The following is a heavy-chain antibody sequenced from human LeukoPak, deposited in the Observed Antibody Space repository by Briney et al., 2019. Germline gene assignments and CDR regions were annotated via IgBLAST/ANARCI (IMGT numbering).Heavy chain of an antibody. Sequence: ASVKVSCKASGYTFTGYNMHWVRQAPGQGLEWMGWINPNSGGTNYAQKFQGRVTMTRDTSISTAYMELSRLRSDDTAVYYCASHDYGDYVAYYYGMDVWGQGTTVTVSS. CDR2: INPNSGGT. J-gene: IGHJ6*02. V-gene: IGHV1-2*02. CDR1: GYTFTGYN. D-gene: IGHD4-17*01. CDR3: ASHDYGDYVAYYYGMDV.